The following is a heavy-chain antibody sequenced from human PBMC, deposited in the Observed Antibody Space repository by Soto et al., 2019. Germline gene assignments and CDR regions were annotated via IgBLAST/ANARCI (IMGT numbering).Heavy chain of an antibody. Sequence: PSETLSLTCTVSGGTISSSSYSWGWIRQPPGKGLEWIGTVYYSGSTDCNPSLKSRVTISVDTSKNQFSLKLSSVTAADTAVYYCARSISVAMDFWGQGSLVTV. J-gene: IGHJ4*02. D-gene: IGHD6-19*01. CDR2: VYYSGST. CDR1: GGTISSSSYS. V-gene: IGHV4-39*01. CDR3: ARSISVAMDF.